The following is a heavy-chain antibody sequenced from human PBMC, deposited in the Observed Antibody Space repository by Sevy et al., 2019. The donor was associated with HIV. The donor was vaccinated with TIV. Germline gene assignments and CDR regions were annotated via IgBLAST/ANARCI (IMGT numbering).Heavy chain of an antibody. CDR1: GGSFSGYY. V-gene: IGHV4-34*01. CDR2: ITNSGNT. D-gene: IGHD3-16*02. J-gene: IGHJ4*02. Sequence: SETLSLTCAVYGGSFSGYYWSWIRQPPGQGLEWIGEITNSGNTNYNTSLKSRVTISIDTSKNQFSLKLSSVTAADTAVFYCAGGRYRDYLWGSYRTTYFDSWGQGALVTVSS. CDR3: AGGRYRDYLWGSYRTTYFDS.